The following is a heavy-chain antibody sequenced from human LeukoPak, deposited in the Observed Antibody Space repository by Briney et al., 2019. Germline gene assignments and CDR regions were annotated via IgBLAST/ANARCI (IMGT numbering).Heavy chain of an antibody. D-gene: IGHD3-22*01. CDR2: IYYSGST. CDR3: AREDTMIVVDAFDI. J-gene: IGHJ3*02. V-gene: IGHV4-30-4*08. CDR1: GGSISSGDYY. Sequence: PSQTLSLTCTVSGGSISSGDYYWSWIRQPPGKGLEWIGYIYYSGSTYYNPSLKSRVTISVDTSKNQFSLKLSSVTAADTAVYYCAREDTMIVVDAFDIWGQGTMVTVSS.